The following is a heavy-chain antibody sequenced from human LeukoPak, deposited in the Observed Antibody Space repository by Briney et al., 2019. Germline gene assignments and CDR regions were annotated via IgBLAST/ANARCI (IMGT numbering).Heavy chain of an antibody. CDR1: GFTFSSYA. CDR2: ISGSGGST. J-gene: IGHJ5*02. V-gene: IGHV3-23*01. CDR3: AKGAITIFGVALYNWFDP. Sequence: PGGSLRLFCTASGFTFSSYAMSLLRQAPGKGLEWVSYISGSGGSTYYADSVKGRFTISRDNYKNTLYLQMNSLRAEDTAVYYCAKGAITIFGVALYNWFDPWGQGTLVTVSS. D-gene: IGHD3-3*01.